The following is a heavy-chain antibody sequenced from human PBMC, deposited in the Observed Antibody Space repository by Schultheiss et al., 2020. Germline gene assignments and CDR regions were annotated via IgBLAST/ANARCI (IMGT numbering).Heavy chain of an antibody. CDR3: ARDGTPKRYSSGWYDKYYGMDV. CDR2: ISGSGGST. J-gene: IGHJ6*04. D-gene: IGHD6-19*01. CDR1: GFTFSSHS. Sequence: GGSLRLSCAASGFTFSSHSMHWVRQAPGKGLVWVSAISGSGGSTYYADSVKGRFTISRDNSKNTLYLQMNSLRAEDTAVYYCARDGTPKRYSSGWYDKYYGMDVWGKGTTVNVSS. V-gene: IGHV3-23*01.